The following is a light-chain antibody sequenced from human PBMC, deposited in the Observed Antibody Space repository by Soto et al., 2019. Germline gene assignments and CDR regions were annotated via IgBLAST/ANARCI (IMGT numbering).Light chain of an antibody. CDR2: GAS. CDR1: QSVRSKY. Sequence: EIVLTQSPGTLSLSPVERSTLSCRASQSVRSKYLAWYQQKPGQAPRLLIYGASSRATGIPDRFSGSGSGTDFTLSISRLEPEDFAVYYCQQYGSSPWTFGQGTKVDIK. V-gene: IGKV3-20*01. CDR3: QQYGSSPWT. J-gene: IGKJ1*01.